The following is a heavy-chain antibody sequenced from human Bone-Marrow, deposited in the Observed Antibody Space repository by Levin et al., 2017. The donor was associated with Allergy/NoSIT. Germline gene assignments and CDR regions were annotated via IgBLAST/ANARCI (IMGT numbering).Heavy chain of an antibody. V-gene: IGHV3-13*04. D-gene: IGHD2-2*02. CDR1: GFTFSSYD. Sequence: GESLKISCAASGFTFSSYDMHWVRQATGKGLEWVSAIGTAGDTYYPGSVKGRFTISRENAKNSLYLQMNSLRAGDTAVYYCARGRPSAVPAAIMPYYYMDVWGKGTTVTVSS. CDR3: ARGRPSAVPAAIMPYYYMDV. CDR2: IGTAGDT. J-gene: IGHJ6*03.